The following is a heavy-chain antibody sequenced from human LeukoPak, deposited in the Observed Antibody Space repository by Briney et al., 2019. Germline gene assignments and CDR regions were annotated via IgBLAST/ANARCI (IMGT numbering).Heavy chain of an antibody. CDR1: GYSISSGYY. J-gene: IGHJ4*02. D-gene: IGHD3-3*01. CDR3: ARVNDFWSGYWYYFDY. Sequence: PSETLSLTCAVSGYSISSGYYWSWIRQPAGKGLEWIGRIYTSGRTNYNPSLKSRVTMSVDTSKNQFSLKLSSVTAADTAVYYCARVNDFWSGYWYYFDYWGQGTLVTVSS. CDR2: IYTSGRT. V-gene: IGHV4-4*07.